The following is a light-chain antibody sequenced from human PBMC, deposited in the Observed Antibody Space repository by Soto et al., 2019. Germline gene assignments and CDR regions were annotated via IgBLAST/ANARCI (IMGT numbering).Light chain of an antibody. V-gene: IGLV1-51*01. CDR1: SSNIGGNS. CDR2: DDN. J-gene: IGLJ1*01. CDR3: GSWDSSLSAYV. Sequence: QSVLTQPPSGSGAPGHKVTISCSGSSSNIGGNSVSWYQQLPGTAPKLLIYDDNKRPSGIPDRFSGSKSGTSATLGITGFQTGDEADYYCGSWDSSLSAYVFGTGTKVTVL.